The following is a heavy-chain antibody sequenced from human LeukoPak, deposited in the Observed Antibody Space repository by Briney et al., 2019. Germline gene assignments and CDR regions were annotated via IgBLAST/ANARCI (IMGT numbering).Heavy chain of an antibody. CDR2: ISGSGGST. CDR3: AKVRAVPAAMVYYYYMAV. Sequence: HPGGSLRLSCAASGFTFSSYAMSWVRQAPGKGLEWVSAISGSGGSTYYADSVKGRFTISRDNSKNTLYLQMNSLRAEDTAVYYCAKVRAVPAAMVYYYYMAVWGKGTTVTVS. D-gene: IGHD2-2*01. V-gene: IGHV3-23*01. CDR1: GFTFSSYA. J-gene: IGHJ6*03.